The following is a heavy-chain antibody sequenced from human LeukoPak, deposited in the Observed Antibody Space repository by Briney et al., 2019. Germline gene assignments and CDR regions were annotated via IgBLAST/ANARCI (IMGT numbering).Heavy chain of an antibody. Sequence: RGGSLRLSCAASGLTFSDYAMNWGRQAPGKGLEWVSALGDNDGRTFYADSVKGRFTISRDNSKNTLYLQMNSLRDEDTAIYYCAKNGKDNYDMFFDYWGQGTPGTVSS. D-gene: IGHD3-9*01. J-gene: IGHJ4*02. CDR3: AKNGKDNYDMFFDY. CDR2: LGDNDGRT. V-gene: IGHV3-23*01. CDR1: GLTFSDYA.